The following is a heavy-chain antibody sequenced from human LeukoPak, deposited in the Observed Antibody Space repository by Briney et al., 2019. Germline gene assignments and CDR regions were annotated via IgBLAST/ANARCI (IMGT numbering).Heavy chain of an antibody. CDR1: GYTFTGYY. J-gene: IGHJ6*03. CDR2: INPNSGGT. D-gene: IGHD2-15*01. CDR3: ARDGLICSGGSCFFYYYYMDV. V-gene: IGHV1-2*02. Sequence: ASVKVSCKASGYTFTGYYMHWVRQAPGQGLEWMGWINPNSGGTNYAQKFQGRVTMTRDTSISTAYMELSRLRSDDTAVYYCARDGLICSGGSCFFYYYYMDVWGKGTTVTISS.